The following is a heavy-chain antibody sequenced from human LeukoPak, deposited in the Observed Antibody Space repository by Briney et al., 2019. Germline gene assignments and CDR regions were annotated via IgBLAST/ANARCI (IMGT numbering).Heavy chain of an antibody. J-gene: IGHJ4*02. V-gene: IGHV3-23*01. D-gene: IGHD2-2*02. CDR3: AKDFLYCSSTSCYTSY. CDR1: GFTFSTYA. CDR2: IRGSGGST. Sequence: GGSLRLSCAASGFTFSTYAMTWVRQAPGRGLEWVSTIRGSGGSTYYADSVKGRFTISRDISKNTLYLQMNSLRAEDTAVYYCAKDFLYCSSTSCYTSYWGQGTLVTVSS.